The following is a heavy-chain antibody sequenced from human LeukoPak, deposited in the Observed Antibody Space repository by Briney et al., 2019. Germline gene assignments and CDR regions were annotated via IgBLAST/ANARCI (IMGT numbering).Heavy chain of an antibody. CDR3: ATYDSWSGYNIAY. Sequence: GGSLRLSCIVSGFTLSSRWMMWVRQAPGEGLEWMTNINRGGSEKNYVDSVKGRFTITRDNAENSLYLQMNSLKVEDTAIYYCATYDSWSGYNIAYWGQGTLVTVSS. V-gene: IGHV3-7*03. J-gene: IGHJ4*02. CDR2: INRGGSEK. D-gene: IGHD3-3*01. CDR1: GFTLSSRW.